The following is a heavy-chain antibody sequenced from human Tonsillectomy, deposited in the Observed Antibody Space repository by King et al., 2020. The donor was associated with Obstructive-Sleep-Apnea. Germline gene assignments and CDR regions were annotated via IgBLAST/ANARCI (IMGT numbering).Heavy chain of an antibody. CDR3: ARGEDSSEWDFLSDYYGLDV. J-gene: IGHJ6*02. Sequence: VQLVQSGAEVKKPGASVKVSCKASGYTFSSYDVHWVRQATGQGLEWMAWMNPNSGNRDLAQKFQGRGTMTTNTSTNKAYMERTSLRFDDTAVYYCARGEDSSEWDFLSDYYGLDVWGQGTTVTVSS. D-gene: IGHD1-26*01. CDR1: GYTFSSYD. V-gene: IGHV1-8*01. CDR2: MNPNSGNR.